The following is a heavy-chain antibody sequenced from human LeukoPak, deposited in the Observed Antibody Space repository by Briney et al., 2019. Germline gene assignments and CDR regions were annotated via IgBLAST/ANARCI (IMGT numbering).Heavy chain of an antibody. D-gene: IGHD3-22*01. Sequence: GGSLRLSCAASGFTFGSYGIHWVRQAPGKGLEWVAVISYDGSNKYYVDSVKGRFTISRDNSKNTLYLQMNSLRAEDTAVYYCAKEIYSDSSAYVDYWGQGTLVTVSS. CDR3: AKEIYSDSSAYVDY. V-gene: IGHV3-30*18. CDR1: GFTFGSYG. J-gene: IGHJ4*02. CDR2: ISYDGSNK.